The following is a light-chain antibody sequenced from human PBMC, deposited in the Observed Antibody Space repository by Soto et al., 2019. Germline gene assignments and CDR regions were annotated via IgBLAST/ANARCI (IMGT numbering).Light chain of an antibody. CDR3: QQYNSL. J-gene: IGKJ1*01. CDR2: DAS. CDR1: QGVSTW. V-gene: IGKV1-5*01. Sequence: IQLTQSPSTLSGSVGDRVTITCRASQGVSTWLAWYQQKPGKAPKVLIYDASSLESGVPSRFSGSGSGTEFTLTISSLQPDDFATYYCQQYNSLFGQGTKVDIK.